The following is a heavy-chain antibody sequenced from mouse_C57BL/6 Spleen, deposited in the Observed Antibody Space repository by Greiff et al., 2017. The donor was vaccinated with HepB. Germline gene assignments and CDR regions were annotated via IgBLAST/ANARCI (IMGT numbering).Heavy chain of an antibody. CDR3: ARVGFTTVVAHWYFDV. D-gene: IGHD1-1*01. Sequence: EVKLVESGGGLVKPGGSLKLSCAASGFTFSDYGMHWVRQAPEKGLEWVAYISSGSSTIYYADTVKGRVTISRDNAKNTLFLQMTSLRSEDTAMYYCARVGFTTVVAHWYFDVWGTGTTVTVSS. CDR2: ISSGSSTI. CDR1: GFTFSDYG. V-gene: IGHV5-17*01. J-gene: IGHJ1*03.